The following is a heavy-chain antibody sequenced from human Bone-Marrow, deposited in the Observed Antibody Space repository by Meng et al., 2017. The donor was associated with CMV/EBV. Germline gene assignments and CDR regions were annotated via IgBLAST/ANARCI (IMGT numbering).Heavy chain of an antibody. CDR2: SRNKANNHVT. Sequence: GESLKISCATSQFTFSDHYMDWVRQAPGKGLEWVGRSRNKANNHVTEYAASVKGRFTISRDDSKNSLYLQMNSLRTEDTAVYFCVREVAAAYFDPWGQGTLVTVS. CDR1: QFTFSDHY. J-gene: IGHJ5*02. D-gene: IGHD2-15*01. CDR3: VREVAAAYFDP. V-gene: IGHV3-72*01.